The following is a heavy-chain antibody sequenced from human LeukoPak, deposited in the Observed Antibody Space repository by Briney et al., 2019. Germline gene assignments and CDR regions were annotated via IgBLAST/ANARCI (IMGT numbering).Heavy chain of an antibody. J-gene: IGHJ4*02. CDR1: GFTFSSYA. D-gene: IGHD3-10*01. Sequence: GRSLRLSCAASGFTFSSYAMHWVRQAPGKGLEWVAVISYDGSNKYHADSVKGRFTISRDNSKNTLYLQMNSLRAEDTAVYYCAREEAGSGSYYNVYWGQGTLVTVSS. CDR2: ISYDGSNK. V-gene: IGHV3-30*04. CDR3: AREEAGSGSYYNVY.